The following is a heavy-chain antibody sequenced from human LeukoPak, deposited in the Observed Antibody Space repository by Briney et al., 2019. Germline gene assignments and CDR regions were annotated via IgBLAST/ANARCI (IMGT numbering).Heavy chain of an antibody. CDR1: RFTFSSYD. Sequence: PGGSLRLSCATSRFTFSSYDMHWVRQAPGKGLEWVAVISYDGTNKYYADSVKGRFTISRDNSKSTLYLQMNSLRAEDTAVYYCAKENDFVYWGQGTLVTVSS. J-gene: IGHJ4*02. V-gene: IGHV3-30*18. D-gene: IGHD3-3*01. CDR3: AKENDFVY. CDR2: ISYDGTNK.